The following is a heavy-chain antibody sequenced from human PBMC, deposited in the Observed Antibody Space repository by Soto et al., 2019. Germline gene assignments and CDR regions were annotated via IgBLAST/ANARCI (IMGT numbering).Heavy chain of an antibody. CDR3: TKGRGGSGKVPLDY. D-gene: IGHD3-10*01. CDR2: IHSGGRDT. Sequence: EVQLLQSGGGLVQPGESLRLSCAASGFTFRSYALTWVRQAPGRGLEWVATIHSGGRDTYYGDSVKGRFTVSRDNSNNTVDLHMSILRAEDTAVYYCTKGRGGSGKVPLDYWGQGTLVTVSS. V-gene: IGHV3-23*01. CDR1: GFTFRSYA. J-gene: IGHJ4*02.